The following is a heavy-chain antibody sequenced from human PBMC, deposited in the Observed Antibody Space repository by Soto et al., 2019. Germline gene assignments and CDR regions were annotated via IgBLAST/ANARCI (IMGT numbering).Heavy chain of an antibody. Sequence: VGSLRLSCADSGFTFSTYALSWVRQAPGKGLEWVSAINERGGSTYYADSVKGRFTISRDNSKNTLYLQMNSLRAEDTALYYCAKDKSGTTAFDIWGHGTMVTVSS. CDR3: AKDKSGTTAFDI. V-gene: IGHV3-23*01. D-gene: IGHD1-1*01. CDR2: INERGGST. J-gene: IGHJ3*02. CDR1: GFTFSTYA.